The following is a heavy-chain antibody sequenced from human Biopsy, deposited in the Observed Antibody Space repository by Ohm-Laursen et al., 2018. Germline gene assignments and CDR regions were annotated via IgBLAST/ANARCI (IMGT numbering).Heavy chain of an antibody. CDR1: GGSISSFY. CDR3: ARRGSGGRSFDH. Sequence: GTLSLTCAVSGGSISSFYWTWIRQPPGKGPEWIGDISASGSTNYKPSLKSRVIISVDTSKNQFSLNLSSVTAADTAVYYCARRGSGGRSFDHWGQGTPVTVSS. CDR2: ISASGST. J-gene: IGHJ4*02. V-gene: IGHV4-4*09. D-gene: IGHD2-15*01.